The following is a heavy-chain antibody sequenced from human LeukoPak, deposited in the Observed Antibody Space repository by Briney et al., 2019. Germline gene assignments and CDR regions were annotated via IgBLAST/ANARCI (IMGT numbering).Heavy chain of an antibody. V-gene: IGHV4-59*01. J-gene: IGHJ4*02. CDR1: GGSFSGYY. CDR2: IYYSGST. D-gene: IGHD5-12*01. Sequence: SETLSLTCAVYGGSFSGYYWSWIRQPPGKGLEWIGYIYYSGSTNYNPSLKSRVTISVDTSKNQFSLKLSSVTAADTAVYYCASAKGYSGYDSSHFDYWGQGTLVTVSS. CDR3: ASAKGYSGYDSSHFDY.